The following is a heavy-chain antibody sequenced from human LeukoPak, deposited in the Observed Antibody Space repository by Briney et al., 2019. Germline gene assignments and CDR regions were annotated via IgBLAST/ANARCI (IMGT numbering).Heavy chain of an antibody. Sequence: GGSLRLSCAASGFTFSSYNMNWVRQAPGKGLEWVSYISSSSSTIYYADSVKGRFTISRDNAKNSLYLQMNSLRAEDTAVYYCARVPGFYYSMDVWGAGTTVTVSS. CDR2: ISSSSSTI. J-gene: IGHJ6*03. V-gene: IGHV3-48*01. CDR3: ARVPGFYYSMDV. CDR1: GFTFSSYN.